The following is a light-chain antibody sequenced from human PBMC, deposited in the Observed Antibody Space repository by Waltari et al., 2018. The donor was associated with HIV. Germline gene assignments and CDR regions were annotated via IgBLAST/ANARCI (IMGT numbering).Light chain of an antibody. CDR1: QSVSSC. V-gene: IGKV3-11*01. Sequence: EIVLTQSPATLSLSPGERATLSCSGSQSVSSCLAWYQQKPGRASRPLVYDASNRASGIPSRFSGSGSETDFALTISSLEPEDFAVYYCQQRNNWPPVTFGGGTKVEIK. CDR3: QQRNNWPPVT. J-gene: IGKJ4*01. CDR2: DAS.